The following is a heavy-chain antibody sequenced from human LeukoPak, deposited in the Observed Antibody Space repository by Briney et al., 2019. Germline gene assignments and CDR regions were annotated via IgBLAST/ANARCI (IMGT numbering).Heavy chain of an antibody. D-gene: IGHD1-14*01. CDR3: ASGPDGPVPQVDP. CDR2: INHSGST. CDR1: GGSFSGYY. J-gene: IGHJ5*02. V-gene: IGHV4-34*01. Sequence: SETLSLTCAVYGGSFSGYYWSWIRQPPGKGLEWIGEINHSGSTNYNPSLKSRVTISVDTSKNQFSLKLSSVTAADTAVYYCASGPDGPVPQVDPWGQGTLVTVSS.